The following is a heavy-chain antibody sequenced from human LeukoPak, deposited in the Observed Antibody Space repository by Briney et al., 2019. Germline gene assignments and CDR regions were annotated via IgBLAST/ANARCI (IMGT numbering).Heavy chain of an antibody. CDR3: ARGPSLWFGEYDY. CDR1: GGSISSSSYY. J-gene: IGHJ4*02. V-gene: IGHV4-39*07. CDR2: IYHSGST. D-gene: IGHD3-10*01. Sequence: PSETLSLTCTVSGGSISSSSYYWGWIRQPPGKGLEWIGSIYHSGSTYYNPSLKSRVTISVDTSKNQFSLKLSSVTAADTAVYYCARGPSLWFGEYDYWGQGTLVTVSS.